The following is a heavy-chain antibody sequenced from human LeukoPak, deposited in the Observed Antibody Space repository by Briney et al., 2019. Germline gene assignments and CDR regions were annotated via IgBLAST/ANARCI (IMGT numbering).Heavy chain of an antibody. V-gene: IGHV3-30*04. Sequence: GGSLRLSCAASGFTFSSYAMHWVRQAPGKGLEWVAVISYDGSNKYYADSVKGRFTISRDNSKNTLYLQMNSLRAKDTAVYYCARGGDGSGSLGQFDYWGQGTLVTVSS. J-gene: IGHJ4*02. CDR3: ARGGDGSGSLGQFDY. D-gene: IGHD3-10*01. CDR1: GFTFSSYA. CDR2: ISYDGSNK.